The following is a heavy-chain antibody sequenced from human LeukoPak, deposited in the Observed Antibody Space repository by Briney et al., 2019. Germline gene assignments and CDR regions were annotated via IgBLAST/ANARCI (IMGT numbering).Heavy chain of an antibody. D-gene: IGHD6-19*01. CDR2: IYYSGST. Sequence: SETLSLTCTVSGGSISSYYWSWIRQPPGKGLEWIGSIYYSGSTYYNPSLESRVTISVDTSKNQFSLKLSSVTAADTAVYYCATSGWYLLPGVYWGQGTLVTVSS. CDR1: GGSISSYY. CDR3: ATSGWYLLPGVY. J-gene: IGHJ4*02. V-gene: IGHV4-59*05.